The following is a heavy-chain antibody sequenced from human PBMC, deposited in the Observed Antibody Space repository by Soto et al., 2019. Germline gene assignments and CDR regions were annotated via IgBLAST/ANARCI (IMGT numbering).Heavy chain of an antibody. Sequence: PGGSLRLSCAASGFTFSSCAMGWVRQAPGKGLEWVSDIIDSGGSTYYADSVKGRFTISRDNSKSTLYLQMNSLRAEDTALYYCAKGRSYYYYDGVEVWGQGTTVAVSS. J-gene: IGHJ6*02. CDR1: GFTFSSCA. CDR3: AKGRSYYYYDGVEV. V-gene: IGHV3-23*01. CDR2: IIDSGGST.